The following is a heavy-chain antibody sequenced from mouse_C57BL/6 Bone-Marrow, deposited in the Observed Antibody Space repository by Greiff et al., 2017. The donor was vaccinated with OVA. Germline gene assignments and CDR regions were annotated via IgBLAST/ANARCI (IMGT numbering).Heavy chain of an antibody. CDR2: IYPRDGST. V-gene: IGHV1-78*01. Sequence: QVQLQQSDAELVKPGASVKISCKASGYTFTDHTIHWMKQRPEQGLEWIGYIYPRDGSTTYNEKFKGKATLTADKSSSTAYMQLNSLTSEDAAVYFCARYDGYYRGFAYWGQGTLVTVSA. CDR1: GYTFTDHT. CDR3: ARYDGYYRGFAY. D-gene: IGHD2-3*01. J-gene: IGHJ3*01.